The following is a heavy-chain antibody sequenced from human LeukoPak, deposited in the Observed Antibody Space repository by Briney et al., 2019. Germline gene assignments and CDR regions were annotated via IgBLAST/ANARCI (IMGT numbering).Heavy chain of an antibody. D-gene: IGHD3-3*02. Sequence: GGSLRLSCAASGFTFSSYGMHWVRQAPGKGLEWVAVIWYDGSNEYYADSAKGRFTISRDNSKNTLYLQMNSLRAEDTAVYYCASIRGDYWGQGTLVTVSS. CDR2: IWYDGSNE. CDR1: GFTFSSYG. V-gene: IGHV3-33*01. J-gene: IGHJ4*02. CDR3: ASIRGDY.